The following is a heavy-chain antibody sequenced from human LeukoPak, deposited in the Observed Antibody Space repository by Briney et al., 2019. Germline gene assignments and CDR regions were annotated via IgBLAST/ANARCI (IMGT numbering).Heavy chain of an antibody. J-gene: IGHJ4*02. CDR3: ARDYGSGSSPLYYFDY. CDR1: GFTFSDYY. V-gene: IGHV3-11*01. Sequence: GGSLRLSCAASGFTFSDYYMSWIRQAPGKGLEWVSYISSSGSTIYYADSVKGRFTISRDNAKNSLYLQMNSLRAEDTAVYYCARDYGSGSSPLYYFDYWGQGTLVTVSS. CDR2: ISSSGSTI. D-gene: IGHD3-10*01.